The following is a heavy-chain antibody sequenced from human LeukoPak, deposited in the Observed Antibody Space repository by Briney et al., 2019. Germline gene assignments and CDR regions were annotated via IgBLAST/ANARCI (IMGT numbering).Heavy chain of an antibody. V-gene: IGHV4-34*01. CDR1: GGSFSVYY. D-gene: IGHD3-9*01. CDR2: INHEGST. CDR3: ATWNSILTGYFF. Sequence: SETLSLTCAFYGGSFSVYYGTWIRQPPGKGLEWIGEINHEGSTNYNPSLKNRLSISVDTSKNQFSLRLRSVTAADTAVYYCATWNSILTGYFFWGQGNLVTVSP. J-gene: IGHJ4*02.